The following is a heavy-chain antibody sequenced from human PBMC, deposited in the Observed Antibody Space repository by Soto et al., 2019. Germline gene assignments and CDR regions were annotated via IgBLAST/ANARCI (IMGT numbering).Heavy chain of an antibody. D-gene: IGHD2-21*01. CDR1: GGTFRTES. V-gene: IGHV1-69*13. CDR2: VLPFFGTA. CDR3: WRGAEYCGNSDEFDV. Sequence: QVHLVQSGAEVKKPGSSVKVSCKYSGGTFRTESINWVRQAPGQGLEWMGGVLPFFGTADYAPRCEGRVTITADGAATTDYMGLSSLTSQETSVYCCWRGAEYCGNSDEFDVWGQWTMVPVCS. J-gene: IGHJ3*01.